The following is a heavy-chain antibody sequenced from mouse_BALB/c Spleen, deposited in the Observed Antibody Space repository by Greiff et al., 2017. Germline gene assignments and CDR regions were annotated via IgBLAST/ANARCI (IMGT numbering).Heavy chain of an antibody. D-gene: IGHD1-1*01. CDR3: ARDRGYGSGFAY. V-gene: IGHV2-9*02. CDR2: IWAGGST. CDR1: GFSLTSYG. Sequence: VQRVESGPGLVAPSQSLSITCTVSGFSLTSYGVHWVRQPPGKGLEWLGVIWAGGSTNYNSALMSRLSISKDNSKSQVFLKMNSLQTDDTAMYYCARDRGYGSGFAYWGQGTLVTVSA. J-gene: IGHJ3*01.